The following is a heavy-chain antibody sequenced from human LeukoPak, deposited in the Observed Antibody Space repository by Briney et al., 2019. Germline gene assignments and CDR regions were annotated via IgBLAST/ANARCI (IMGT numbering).Heavy chain of an antibody. D-gene: IGHD6-6*01. CDR1: GYTFTDHY. V-gene: IGHV1-2*06. CDR3: ARTRVVAARHFDY. CDR2: INPNSGGT. Sequence: GASVKVSCKASGYTFTDHYIHWVRQAPGQGLEWMGRINPNSGGTNYAQKFQGRVTMTRDTSISTAYMELSRLRSDDTAVYYCARTRVVAARHFDYWGQGTLVTVSS. J-gene: IGHJ4*02.